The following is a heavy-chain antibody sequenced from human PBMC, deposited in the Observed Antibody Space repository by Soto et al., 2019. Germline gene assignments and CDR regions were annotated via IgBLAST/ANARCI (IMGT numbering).Heavy chain of an antibody. CDR1: GFTFSSYE. V-gene: IGHV3-48*03. J-gene: IGHJ6*02. D-gene: IGHD6-13*01. CDR3: ARDLGYSSSFKGMDV. CDR2: ISSSGSTI. Sequence: LSLSCAASGFTFSSYEMNWVRQAPGKGLEWVSYISSSGSTIYYADSVKGRFTISRDNAKNSLYLQMNSLRAEDTAVYYCARDLGYSSSFKGMDVWGQGTTVTVSS.